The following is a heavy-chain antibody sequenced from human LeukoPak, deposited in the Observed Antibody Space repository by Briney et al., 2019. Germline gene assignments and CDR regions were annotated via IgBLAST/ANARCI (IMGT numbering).Heavy chain of an antibody. J-gene: IGHJ4*02. CDR1: GVSISSYH. CDR3: ARKDGDG. D-gene: IGHD5-24*01. CDR2: IYNSGST. V-gene: IGHV4-59*01. Sequence: SETLSLICTVSGVSISSYHWTWIRQPPGEGLEWIGHIYNSGSTNYNPSLRGRVTISLDTSKNQVSLKLNSVTAADTAMYYCARKDGDGWGQGTLVTVSS.